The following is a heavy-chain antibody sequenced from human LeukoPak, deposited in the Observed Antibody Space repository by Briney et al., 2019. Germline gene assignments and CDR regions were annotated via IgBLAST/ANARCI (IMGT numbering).Heavy chain of an antibody. J-gene: IGHJ5*02. V-gene: IGHV3-30*02. CDR3: AKEGRVLWFGELLSPENWFDP. CDR1: GFTFSSYG. D-gene: IGHD3-10*01. CDR2: IRYDGSNK. Sequence: GGSLRLSCAASGFTFSSYGMHWVRQAPGKGLEWVAFIRYDGSNKYYADSVKGRFTISRDNSKNTLYLQMNSLRAEDTAVYYCAKEGRVLWFGELLSPENWFDPWGQGTLVTVSS.